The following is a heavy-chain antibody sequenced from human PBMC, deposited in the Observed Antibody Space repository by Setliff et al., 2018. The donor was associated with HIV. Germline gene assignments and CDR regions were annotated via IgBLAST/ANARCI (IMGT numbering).Heavy chain of an antibody. CDR3: ARDRYSGSSTDY. Sequence: SETLSLTCAVYGGSFRGDYCSWIRQPPGKGLEWIGEIDHRGRPKYNPSLNSRVTMSVDKSRNQFSLKVSSVTAADTAVYYCARDRYSGSSTDYWGQGTLVTVSS. V-gene: IGHV4-34*01. J-gene: IGHJ4*02. CDR2: IDHRGRP. D-gene: IGHD1-26*01. CDR1: GGSFRGDY.